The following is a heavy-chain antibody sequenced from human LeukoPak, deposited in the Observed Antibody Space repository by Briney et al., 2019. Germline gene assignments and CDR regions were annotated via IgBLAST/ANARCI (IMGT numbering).Heavy chain of an antibody. V-gene: IGHV3-48*03. CDR2: ISTSGSSI. Sequence: GGSLRLSCAASGFTFSTYEINWVRQAPGKGLEWLSHISTSGSSIHYADSVKGRFTTSRDNAKNSLYLQMNSLRVEDTAVYYCAELGITMIGGVWGKGTTVTISS. CDR1: GFTFSTYE. J-gene: IGHJ6*04. D-gene: IGHD3-10*02. CDR3: AELGITMIGGV.